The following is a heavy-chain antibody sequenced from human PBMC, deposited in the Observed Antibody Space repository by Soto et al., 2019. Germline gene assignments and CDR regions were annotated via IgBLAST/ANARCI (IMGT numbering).Heavy chain of an antibody. CDR2: IIPIFGTA. CDR1: GGTFSSYA. Sequence: SVKVSCKASGGTFSSYAISWVRQAPGQGLEWMGGIIPIFGTANYAQKFQGRVTITADESTSTAYMELSSLRSEDTAVYYCASSYYDSSGYSDYWRQGTLVTVSS. CDR3: ASSYYDSSGYSDY. D-gene: IGHD3-22*01. J-gene: IGHJ4*02. V-gene: IGHV1-69*13.